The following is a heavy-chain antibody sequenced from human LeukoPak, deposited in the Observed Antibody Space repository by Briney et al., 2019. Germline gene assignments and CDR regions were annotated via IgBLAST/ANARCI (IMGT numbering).Heavy chain of an antibody. Sequence: PGGSLRLSCAASGFTFSSYCMNWVRQAPGKGLEWVSYISSSSSTIYYADSVKGRFTISRDNAKNSLYLQMNSLRAEDTAVYYCAREDSSWSNAEYLQHWGQGTLVTVSS. CDR3: AREDSSWSNAEYLQH. CDR1: GFTFSSYC. V-gene: IGHV3-48*01. J-gene: IGHJ1*01. D-gene: IGHD6-13*01. CDR2: ISSSSSTI.